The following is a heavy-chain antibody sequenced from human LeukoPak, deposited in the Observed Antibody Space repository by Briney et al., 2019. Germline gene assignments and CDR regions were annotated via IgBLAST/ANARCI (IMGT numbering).Heavy chain of an antibody. J-gene: IGHJ4*02. D-gene: IGHD6-19*01. CDR1: GGSVSNNNW. CDR3: ASGKSSSGWYPARGGYFDY. V-gene: IGHV4-4*02. CDR2: IFHSGST. Sequence: SGTLSLTCAVSGGSVSNNNWWTWVRQPPGKGLEWVGEIFHSGSTNYNPSLKSRVTISVDKSKNQFSLKLSSVTAADTAVYYCASGKSSSGWYPARGGYFDYWGQGTLVTVSS.